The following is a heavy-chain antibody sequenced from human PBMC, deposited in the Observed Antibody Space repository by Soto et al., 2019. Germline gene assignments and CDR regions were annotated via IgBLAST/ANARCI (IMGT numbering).Heavy chain of an antibody. Sequence: SETLSLTCAVSSGSISSSNWWSWVRQPPGKGLEWIGEIYHSGSTNYNPSLKSRVTISVDKSKNQFSLKLSSVTAADTAVYYCARRIGYCSGGSCPGQFYYYYMDVWGKGTTVTVSS. D-gene: IGHD2-15*01. V-gene: IGHV4-4*02. CDR2: IYHSGST. CDR1: SGSISSSNW. CDR3: ARRIGYCSGGSCPGQFYYYYMDV. J-gene: IGHJ6*03.